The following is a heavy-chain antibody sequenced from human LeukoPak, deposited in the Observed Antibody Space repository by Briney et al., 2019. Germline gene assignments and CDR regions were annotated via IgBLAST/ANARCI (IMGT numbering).Heavy chain of an antibody. V-gene: IGHV6-1*01. CDR3: ARGSSSNSWYFDY. Sequence: SQTVSLTCAISGDSVSSNSATWPWIRQSPSRGLEWLERTYYRSKWYNDYALSVKSRITINSDTSKNHFSLQLSSVTPEDTAVYYCARGSSSNSWYFDYWGQGTLVTVSS. D-gene: IGHD6-13*01. CDR2: TYYRSKWYN. CDR1: GDSVSSNSAT. J-gene: IGHJ4*02.